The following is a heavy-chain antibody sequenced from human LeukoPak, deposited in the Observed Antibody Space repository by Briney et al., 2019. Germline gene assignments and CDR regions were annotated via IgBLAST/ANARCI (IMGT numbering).Heavy chain of an antibody. CDR3: ARDWSFREFSSGWYNGVDY. J-gene: IGHJ4*02. Sequence: GGSLRLSCAASGFTFSDYYMSWIRQAPGKGLEWVSYISSSGSTIYYADSVKGRFTISRDNAKNSLYLQMNSLRAEDTAVYYCARDWSFREFSSGWYNGVDYWGQGTLVTVSS. D-gene: IGHD6-19*01. CDR1: GFTFSDYY. V-gene: IGHV3-11*04. CDR2: ISSSGSTI.